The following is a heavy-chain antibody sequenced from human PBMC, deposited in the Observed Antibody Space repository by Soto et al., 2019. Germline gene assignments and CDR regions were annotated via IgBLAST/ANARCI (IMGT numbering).Heavy chain of an antibody. D-gene: IGHD6-19*01. CDR2: IYHSGST. V-gene: IGHV4-4*02. J-gene: IGHJ3*02. Sequence: QVQLQESGPGLVKPSGTLSLTCAVSGGSISSSNWWSWVRQPPGKGLEWIGEIYHSGSTNYNPSLKSRVTISVDKSKNQFSLKLSPVTAADTAVYYCARDSSGWTPHDAFDIWGQGTMVTVSS. CDR1: GGSISSSNW. CDR3: ARDSSGWTPHDAFDI.